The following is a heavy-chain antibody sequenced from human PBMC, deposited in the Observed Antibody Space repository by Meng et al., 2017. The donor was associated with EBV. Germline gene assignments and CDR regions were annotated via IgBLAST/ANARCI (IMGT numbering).Heavy chain of an antibody. V-gene: IGHV1-69*01. Sequence: GDGGTHPGPSGKVSCKTSGGLLRSFAISWVLQAPGQGLEWMGGIIPLFHTTNYAQKFQGRLHIIADESSATTYMELSSLRSEDTAIYYCASAEHYGDYVFEYWGQGTLVTVSS. J-gene: IGHJ4*02. CDR2: IIPLFHTT. CDR3: ASAEHYGDYVFEY. D-gene: IGHD4-17*01. CDR1: GGLLRSFA.